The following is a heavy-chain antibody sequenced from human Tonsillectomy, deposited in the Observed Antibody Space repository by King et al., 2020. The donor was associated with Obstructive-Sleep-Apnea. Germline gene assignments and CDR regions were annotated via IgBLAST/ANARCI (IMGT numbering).Heavy chain of an antibody. Sequence: VQLVESGGGVVQPGRSLRLSCAASGFTFSSYAMHWVRQAPGKGLEWVAVISYDGSNKYHADSVKGRFTISRDNSKTTLYMQMNSLRAEDTAVYYCARRYDFWSGYRHNWFDPWGQGTLVTVSS. CDR2: ISYDGSNK. CDR1: GFTFSSYA. CDR3: ARRYDFWSGYRHNWFDP. D-gene: IGHD3-3*01. V-gene: IGHV3-30*04. J-gene: IGHJ5*02.